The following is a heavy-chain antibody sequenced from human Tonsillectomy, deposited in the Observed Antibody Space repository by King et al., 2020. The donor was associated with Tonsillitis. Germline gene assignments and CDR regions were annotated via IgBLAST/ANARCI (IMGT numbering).Heavy chain of an antibody. CDR2: IYHSGST. CDR1: GGSISSGGYS. V-gene: IGHV4-30-2*01. CDR3: ARDRGAGYCSGGSCYVPPEFDP. Sequence: LQLQESGSGLVKPSQTLSLTCAVSGGSISSGGYSWSWIRQPPGKGLEWIGYIYHSGSTYYNPSLKSRVTISVDRSKNQFSLKLSSVTAADTAVYYCARDRGAGYCSGGSCYVPPEFDPWGQGTLVTVSS. J-gene: IGHJ5*02. D-gene: IGHD2-15*01.